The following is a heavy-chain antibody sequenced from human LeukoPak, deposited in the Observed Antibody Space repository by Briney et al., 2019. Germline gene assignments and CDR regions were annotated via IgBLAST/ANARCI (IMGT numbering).Heavy chain of an antibody. D-gene: IGHD3-9*01. V-gene: IGHV6-1*01. J-gene: IGHJ6*03. CDR3: ARVNYDILTGPLYYYYYYMDV. CDR2: IYYRSKWYN. CDR1: GDSVSSNSAA. Sequence: SQTLSLTCAISGDSVSSNSAAWNWIRQSPSRGLEWLGRIYYRSKWYNDYAVSVKSRITINPDTSENQLSLKLSSVTAADTAVYYCARVNYDILTGPLYYYYYYMDVWGKGTTVTVSS.